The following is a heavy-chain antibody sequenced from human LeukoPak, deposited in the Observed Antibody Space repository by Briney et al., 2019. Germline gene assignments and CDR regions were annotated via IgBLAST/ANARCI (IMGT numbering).Heavy chain of an antibody. Sequence: GGSLRLSCAASGFTFSNYGMHWVRQVPGKGLEWVAAIWFDGVRKYYADSVKGRLTISRDNSKNTLYLQMNSLRAEDTAVYYCARDLEDSSPFGAFDMWGQGTMVTVSS. D-gene: IGHD3-22*01. CDR3: ARDLEDSSPFGAFDM. CDR2: IWFDGVRK. CDR1: GFTFSNYG. J-gene: IGHJ3*02. V-gene: IGHV3-33*01.